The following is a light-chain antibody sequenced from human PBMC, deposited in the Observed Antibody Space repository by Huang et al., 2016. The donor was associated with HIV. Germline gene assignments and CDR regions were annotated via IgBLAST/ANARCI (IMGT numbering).Light chain of an antibody. CDR1: QSVSTN. J-gene: IGKJ1*01. CDR3: QQYYNWPPWT. CDR2: DAS. V-gene: IGKV3-15*01. Sequence: DIVMTQSPATLSVSPGERATLSCRASQSVSTNLGWYQQKPGQAPRLLIYDASTRAAGVAARFSGSGSGTEFTLTISSLQSEDFAVYYCQQYYNWPPWTFGQGTKVEIK.